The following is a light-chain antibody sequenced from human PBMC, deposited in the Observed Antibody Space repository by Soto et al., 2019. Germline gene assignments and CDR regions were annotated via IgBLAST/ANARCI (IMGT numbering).Light chain of an antibody. CDR2: EVS. V-gene: IGLV2-14*03. Sequence: QSVLTQPASVSGSPGQSITISCTGTSSDVGGYNYVSWYQQHPGKGPKLMIYEVSNRPSGVSNRFSGSKSGNTATLTIPGLQAEDEAEYYCSSYTNINTRACVFGTGTKVTAL. CDR1: SSDVGGYNY. J-gene: IGLJ1*01. CDR3: SSYTNINTRACV.